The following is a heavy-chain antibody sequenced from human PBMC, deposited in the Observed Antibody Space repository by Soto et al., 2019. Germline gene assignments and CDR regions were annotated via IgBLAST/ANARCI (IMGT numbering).Heavy chain of an antibody. CDR3: AKDRGIAVAGIYYYYGMDV. Sequence: PGGSLRLSCAASGFTVSSNYMSWVRQAPGKGLEWVSVIYSGGSTYYADSVKGRFTISRDNSKNTLYLQMNSLRAEDTAVYYCAKDRGIAVAGIYYYYGMDVWGQGTTVTVSS. J-gene: IGHJ6*02. V-gene: IGHV3-66*01. CDR2: IYSGGST. D-gene: IGHD6-19*01. CDR1: GFTVSSNY.